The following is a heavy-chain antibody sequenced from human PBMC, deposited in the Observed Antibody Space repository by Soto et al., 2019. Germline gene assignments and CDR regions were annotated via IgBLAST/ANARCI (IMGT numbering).Heavy chain of an antibody. V-gene: IGHV3-48*01. CDR3: AREIASLNYFDF. CDR2: ISSSSSTI. Sequence: EVQLVESGGGLVQPGGSLRLSCAASGFTFSSYSMNWVRQAQGKGLEWVSYISSSSSTIYYADTVKGRFTISRDNAKNSLYLQMNSLIAEDTAVYYCAREIASLNYFDFWGQGTLVTVSS. CDR1: GFTFSSYS. J-gene: IGHJ4*02.